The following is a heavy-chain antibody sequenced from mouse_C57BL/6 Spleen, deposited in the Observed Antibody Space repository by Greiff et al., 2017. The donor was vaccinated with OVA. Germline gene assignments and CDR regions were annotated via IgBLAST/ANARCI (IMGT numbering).Heavy chain of an antibody. CDR2: ISSGSSTI. CDR1: GFTFSDYG. J-gene: IGHJ1*03. CDR3: AREGRLRRYFDV. D-gene: IGHD2-2*01. V-gene: IGHV5-17*01. Sequence: EVMLVESGGGLVKPGGSLKLSCAASGFTFSDYGMHWVRQAPEKGLEWVAYISSGSSTIYYADTVKGRFTISRDNAKNTLFLQMTSLRSEDTAMYYCAREGRLRRYFDVWGTGTTVTVSS.